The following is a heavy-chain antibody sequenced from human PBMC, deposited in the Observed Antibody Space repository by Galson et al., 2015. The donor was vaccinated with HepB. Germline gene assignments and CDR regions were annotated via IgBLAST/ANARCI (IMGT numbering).Heavy chain of an antibody. CDR3: ARTGEYSSSSGYYYYYGMDV. D-gene: IGHD6-6*01. V-gene: IGHV1-69*13. J-gene: IGHJ6*02. CDR1: GGTFSSYA. Sequence: SVKVSCKASGGTFSSYAISWVRQAPGQGLEWMGGIIPIFGTANYAQKFQGRVTITADESTSTAYMELSSLRSEDTAVYYCARTGEYSSSSGYYYYYGMDVWGQGTTVTVSS. CDR2: IIPIFGTA.